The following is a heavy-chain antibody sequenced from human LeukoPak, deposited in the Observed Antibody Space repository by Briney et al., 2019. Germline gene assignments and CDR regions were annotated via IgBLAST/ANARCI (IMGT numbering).Heavy chain of an antibody. J-gene: IGHJ5*02. V-gene: IGHV3-23*01. D-gene: IGHD5-12*01. Sequence: GGSLRLSCAASGFTFSSCAMSWVRQGPGKGLERVSAISGSGGSTYYADSVKGRFTISRDNSKNTLYLQMNSLRAEDTAVYYCAKDKIVATIGRHWFDPWGQGTLVTVSS. CDR2: ISGSGGST. CDR3: AKDKIVATIGRHWFDP. CDR1: GFTFSSCA.